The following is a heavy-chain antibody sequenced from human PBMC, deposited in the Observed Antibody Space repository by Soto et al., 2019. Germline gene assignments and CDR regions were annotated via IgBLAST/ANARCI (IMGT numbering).Heavy chain of an antibody. Sequence: EVQLVESGGGLVQPGGSLRLSCAASGFTFSSYWMSWVRQAPGKGLEWVANIKQDGSEKYYVDSVKGRFTISRDNAKNSRYLQMNCLRAEDTAVYYCARDQPYYYDSSGYYHSYYYYYGMDVWGQGTTVTVSS. CDR3: ARDQPYYYDSSGYYHSYYYYYGMDV. CDR2: IKQDGSEK. V-gene: IGHV3-7*01. D-gene: IGHD3-22*01. CDR1: GFTFSSYW. J-gene: IGHJ6*02.